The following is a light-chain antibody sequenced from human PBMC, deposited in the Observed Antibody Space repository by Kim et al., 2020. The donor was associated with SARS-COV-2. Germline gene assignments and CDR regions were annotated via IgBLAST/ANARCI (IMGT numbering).Light chain of an antibody. V-gene: IGLV6-57*02. CDR2: EDN. CDR1: SGSIASNY. Sequence: TVTSSCTGSSGSIASNYVQWYQQRPGSAPTTVIYEDNQRPSGVPDRFSGSIDSSSNSASLTISGLKTGDEADYYCQSYDSSNQGVFGGGTQLTVL. CDR3: QSYDSSNQGV. J-gene: IGLJ3*02.